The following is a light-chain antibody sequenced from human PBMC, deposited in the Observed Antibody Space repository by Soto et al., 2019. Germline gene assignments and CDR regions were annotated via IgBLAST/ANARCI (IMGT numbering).Light chain of an antibody. J-gene: IGKJ1*01. CDR3: QQSYITPLT. Sequence: DVQMTQSPSSLSASVGDRVTITCRASQRVNNYLNRYQQKPGEAPKLLISAASSLQIGVPSRFGGSGSGTDFTLAISGLQPEDFAIYYCQQSYITPLTFGQGTKVEIK. CDR2: AAS. V-gene: IGKV1-39*01. CDR1: QRVNNY.